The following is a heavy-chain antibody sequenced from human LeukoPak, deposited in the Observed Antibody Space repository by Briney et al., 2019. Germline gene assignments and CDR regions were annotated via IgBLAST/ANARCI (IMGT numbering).Heavy chain of an antibody. V-gene: IGHV3-21*01. D-gene: IGHD3-10*01. Sequence: PGGSLRLSCVASGFTVSSNQITWVRQAPGKGLEWVSSISSSTSYIYYADSVKGRFTISRDNAQNSLYLQMNSLRAEDTAVYYCARTYYGSGSYSAPSDYWGQGTLVTVSS. CDR3: ARTYYGSGSYSAPSDY. CDR1: GFTVSSNQ. CDR2: ISSSTSYI. J-gene: IGHJ4*02.